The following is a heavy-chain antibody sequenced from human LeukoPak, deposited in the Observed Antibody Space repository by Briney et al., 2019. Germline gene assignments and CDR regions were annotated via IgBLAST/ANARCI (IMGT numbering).Heavy chain of an antibody. Sequence: SETLSLTCTVSGGSISSYYWSWIRQSPGKGLEWIGYIYYSESTYYKPSLKSRVTISVDTSKNQFSLKLSSVTAADTAVYYCARGGYYGSGNDFRFDPWGQGTLVTVSS. CDR2: IYYSEST. CDR3: ARGGYYGSGNDFRFDP. J-gene: IGHJ5*02. V-gene: IGHV4-59*01. D-gene: IGHD3-10*01. CDR1: GGSISSYY.